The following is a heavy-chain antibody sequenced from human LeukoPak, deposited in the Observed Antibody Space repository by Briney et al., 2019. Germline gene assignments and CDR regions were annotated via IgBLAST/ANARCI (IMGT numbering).Heavy chain of an antibody. Sequence: SETLSLTCSVSGGSISSGDYYWSWIRQTPGKGLEWIGHIYYSGSTHHNPSLKSRVTISVDTSKNQFSLKLSSVTATDTAVYYCARSLLSAGSGSYGFDPWGQGTLVTVSS. J-gene: IGHJ5*02. D-gene: IGHD3-10*01. V-gene: IGHV4-30-4*01. CDR2: IYYSGST. CDR3: ARSLLSAGSGSYGFDP. CDR1: GGSISSGDYY.